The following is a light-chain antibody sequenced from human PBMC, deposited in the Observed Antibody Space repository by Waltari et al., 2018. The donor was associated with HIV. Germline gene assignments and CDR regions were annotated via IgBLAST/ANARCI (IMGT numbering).Light chain of an antibody. CDR1: RSNIGNNF. Sequence: QSVLTQPPSVSAAPGQKVTISCSGSRSNIGNNFVSWYQQLPGTAPKLLSDENYRRPSGIPDRFSGSKSGTSATLGITGLQTGDEADYYCSTWDSSLSAVVFGGGTKLSVL. V-gene: IGLV1-51*02. CDR3: STWDSSLSAVV. J-gene: IGLJ3*02. CDR2: ENY.